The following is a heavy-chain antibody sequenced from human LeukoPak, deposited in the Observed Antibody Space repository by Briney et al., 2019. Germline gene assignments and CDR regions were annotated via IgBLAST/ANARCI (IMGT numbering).Heavy chain of an antibody. CDR1: GVSVSTFS. Sequence: SETLSLTCTVSGVSVSTFSWGWIRQPPGKGLDCIGYISYTGSTNYNPSLKSRVTMSRDTSKKQFSLKLSSVTAADTAVYYCASVIKGGLAFDLWGQGTLVTVSS. J-gene: IGHJ3*01. CDR3: ASVIKGGLAFDL. CDR2: ISYTGST. V-gene: IGHV4-59*02. D-gene: IGHD3-16*01.